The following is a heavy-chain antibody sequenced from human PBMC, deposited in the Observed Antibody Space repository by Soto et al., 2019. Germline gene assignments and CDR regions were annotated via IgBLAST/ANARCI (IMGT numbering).Heavy chain of an antibody. Sequence: GGSLRLSCAASGFTFNSYAMSWVRQAPGKGLEWVSVISGSGTSTYYADSVKGRFTISRDNSKNTVYLQMNSLRAEDTAVYYCAKVSGYCSGGSCYISWYFDLWGRGTLVTVSS. CDR2: ISGSGTST. CDR3: AKVSGYCSGGSCYISWYFDL. CDR1: GFTFNSYA. J-gene: IGHJ2*01. D-gene: IGHD2-15*01. V-gene: IGHV3-23*01.